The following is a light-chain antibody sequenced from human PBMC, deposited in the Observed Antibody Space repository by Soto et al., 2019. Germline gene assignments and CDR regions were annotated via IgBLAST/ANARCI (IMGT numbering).Light chain of an antibody. CDR1: SSDVGSHNL. CDR3: CSYGGSRAV. CDR2: EVS. J-gene: IGLJ7*01. Sequence: QSALTQPASVSGSPGQSITISCTGTSSDVGSHNLVSWYQQHPGQAPKLMIYEVSKRPLGVSTHFSASKSGNTASLTISGLQAEDEADYYCCSYGGSRAVFGGGTQLTVL. V-gene: IGLV2-23*02.